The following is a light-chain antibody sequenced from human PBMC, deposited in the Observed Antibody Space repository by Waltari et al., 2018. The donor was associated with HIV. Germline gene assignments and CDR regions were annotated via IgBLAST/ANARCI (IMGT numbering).Light chain of an antibody. CDR1: SSDVGGYNY. CDR2: DVN. V-gene: IGLV2-14*03. Sequence: QSALTQPASVSGSPGQSITISCTGTSSDVGGYNYVSWYQRQPGKAPKLKIYDVNNRPSGVSNRFSGSKSGNTASLTISGLQAEDEADYYCSSYTSSSTRVFGGGTKVTVL. J-gene: IGLJ3*02. CDR3: SSYTSSSTRV.